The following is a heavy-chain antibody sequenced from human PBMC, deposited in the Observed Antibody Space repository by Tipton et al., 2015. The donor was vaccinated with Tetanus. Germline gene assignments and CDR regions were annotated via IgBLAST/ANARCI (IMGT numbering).Heavy chain of an antibody. V-gene: IGHV1-18*01. Sequence: QLVQSGAEVKKPGASVKVSCKASGYTFKHYGVNWVRQAPGQGLEWMGWISPFNENVNYAEKFRGRLTMTTDRSTATVYMDLRSLKSDDTAVYYCARGRGLGPHEYFEHWGQGTLVTVSS. D-gene: IGHD3/OR15-3a*01. CDR3: ARGRGLGPHEYFEH. CDR1: GYTFKHYG. J-gene: IGHJ5*02. CDR2: ISPFNENV.